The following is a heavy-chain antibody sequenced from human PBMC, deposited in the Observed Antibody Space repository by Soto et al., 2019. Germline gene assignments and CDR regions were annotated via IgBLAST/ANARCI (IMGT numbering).Heavy chain of an antibody. V-gene: IGHV1-69*01. Sequence: QVQLVQSGAAVKKPGSSVKVSCKASGGTFSSYAISWVRQAPGQGLEWMGGILPIFGTANYAQKFQGRVTITADESTRTAYMELSSLRSEDTAVYYCARDNRYYYDSSGDWYFDLWGRGTLVTVSS. CDR3: ARDNRYYYDSSGDWYFDL. CDR1: GGTFSSYA. D-gene: IGHD3-22*01. J-gene: IGHJ2*01. CDR2: ILPIFGTA.